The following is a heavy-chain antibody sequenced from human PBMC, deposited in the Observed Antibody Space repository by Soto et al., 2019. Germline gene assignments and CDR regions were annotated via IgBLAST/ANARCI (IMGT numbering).Heavy chain of an antibody. CDR3: VRGNYYDSTGYDYYFDT. D-gene: IGHD3-22*01. CDR1: GFTFSTYE. V-gene: IGHV3-48*03. CDR2: ISPGGKSI. Sequence: EVQLVESGGGLERPGGSLRLSCAASGFTFSTYEMNWVRQAPGKGLEWVSYISPGGKSIYYADSVKGRFTISRDNVGNSLSLQMNSLRADDTAVYYCVRGNYYDSTGYDYYFDTWGQGTLVTVSA. J-gene: IGHJ4*02.